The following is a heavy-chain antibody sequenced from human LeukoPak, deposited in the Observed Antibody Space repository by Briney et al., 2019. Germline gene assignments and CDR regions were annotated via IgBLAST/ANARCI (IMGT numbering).Heavy chain of an antibody. Sequence: PSETLSLTCTVSSGSISTSNYYWGWVCQPPGKALEWIGNIFYSGSTYYNPSLKSRVTISVDASKNQFSLKLSSVTAADTAVYYCASPGQWGQGTLVTVSS. J-gene: IGHJ4*02. CDR1: SGSISTSNYY. V-gene: IGHV4-39*07. CDR3: ASPGQ. CDR2: IFYSGST.